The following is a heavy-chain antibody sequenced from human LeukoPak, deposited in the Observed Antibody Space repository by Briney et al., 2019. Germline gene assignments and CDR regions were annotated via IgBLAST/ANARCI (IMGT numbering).Heavy chain of an antibody. CDR2: IWYDGSNK. CDR1: GFTFSSYD. D-gene: IGHD3-16*01. V-gene: IGHV3-33*01. Sequence: GRSLRLSCAASGFTFSSYDMHWVRQAPGKGQEWVAVIWYDGSNKYYADSVKGRFTISRDNSKNTLYLQMNSLRAEDTAVYYCARGGDYVWGSFDYWGQGTLVTVSS. J-gene: IGHJ4*02. CDR3: ARGGDYVWGSFDY.